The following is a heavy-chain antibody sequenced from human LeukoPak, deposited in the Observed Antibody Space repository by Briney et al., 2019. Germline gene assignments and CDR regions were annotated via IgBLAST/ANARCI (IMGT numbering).Heavy chain of an antibody. J-gene: IGHJ6*02. CDR2: ISSNGGKT. D-gene: IGHD3-3*01. Sequence: GGSLRLSCAASGFTFTSHYMHWVRQTPGKGLEYVSAISSNGGKTHYTNSVKGRFTISRDNSKNTVYLQMGSLSTEDTAVYYCARDTNREQDIWGQGTTVTVSS. CDR1: GFTFTSHY. CDR3: ARDTNREQDI. V-gene: IGHV3-64*01.